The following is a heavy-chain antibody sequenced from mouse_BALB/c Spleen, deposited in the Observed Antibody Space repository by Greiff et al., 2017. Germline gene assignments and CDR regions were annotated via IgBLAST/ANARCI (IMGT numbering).Heavy chain of an antibody. CDR2: ISNLAYSI. J-gene: IGHJ3*01. Sequence: EVMLVESGGGLVQPGGSRKLSCAASGFTFSDYGMAWVRQAPGKGPEWVAFISNLAYSIYYADTVTGRFTISRDNAKNTLYLEMSSLRSEDTAMYYCAREVYYGKGAWFAYWGQGTMVTVSA. CDR1: GFTFSDYG. V-gene: IGHV5-15*02. CDR3: AREVYYGKGAWFAY. D-gene: IGHD2-1*01.